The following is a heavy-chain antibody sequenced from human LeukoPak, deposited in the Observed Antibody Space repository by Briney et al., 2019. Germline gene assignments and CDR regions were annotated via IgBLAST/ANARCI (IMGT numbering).Heavy chain of an antibody. V-gene: IGHV1-46*01. J-gene: IGHJ2*01. CDR1: GYTFTSYY. CDR3: ARPYCSGGSCYSGYFDL. D-gene: IGHD2-15*01. CDR2: INPSGGST. Sequence: AASVKVSCKASGYTFTSYYMHWVRQAPGQGLEWMGIINPSGGSTSYAQKFQGRVTMTRDMSTSTVYMELSSLRSEDTAVYYCARPYCSGGSCYSGYFDLWGRGTLVTVSS.